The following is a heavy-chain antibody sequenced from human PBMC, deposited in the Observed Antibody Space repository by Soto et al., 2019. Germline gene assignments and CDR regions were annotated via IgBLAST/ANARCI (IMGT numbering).Heavy chain of an antibody. Sequence: QVQLVQSGAEVKKPGSSVKVSCKASGGTFSSYAISWVRQAPGQGREWMGGIIPIFGTANYAQKFQGRVTITADESTSTAYMELSSLRSEDTAGYYCARGLSVTFGGVIASDDFDIWGKGTMVTVSS. CDR3: ARGLSVTFGGVIASDDFDI. CDR1: GGTFSSYA. J-gene: IGHJ3*02. CDR2: IIPIFGTA. D-gene: IGHD3-16*02. V-gene: IGHV1-69*01.